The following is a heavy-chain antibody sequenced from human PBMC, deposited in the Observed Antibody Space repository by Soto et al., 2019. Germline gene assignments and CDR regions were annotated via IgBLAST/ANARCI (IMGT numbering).Heavy chain of an antibody. J-gene: IGHJ5*02. CDR1: GFTFSTSW. V-gene: IGHV3-7*04. CDR2: IKQDGSEK. D-gene: IGHD2-15*01. Sequence: PGGSLRLSCAASGFTFSTSWMAWVRQAPGKGLEWVADIKQDGSEKNYVDSVKGRVTITRDTSATTAYMDLSSLRSEDTGVYYCAMEVYCSGGSCYGSGYWFDPWGQGTLVTVSS. CDR3: AMEVYCSGGSCYGSGYWFDP.